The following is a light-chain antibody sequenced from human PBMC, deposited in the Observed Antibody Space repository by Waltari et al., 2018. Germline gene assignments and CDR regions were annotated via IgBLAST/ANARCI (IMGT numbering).Light chain of an antibody. J-gene: IGLJ3*02. V-gene: IGLV1-47*02. CDR2: NNN. Sequence: QSVLTQPPSASGTPGQRVTFPCSGSSSNIGPNSVYWYQQRPVAAPKPLIYNNNQRPSCIPDRFSGSKSGTSASLAISGLRSEDETDYYCAAWDDSLSGWVFGGGTKVTVL. CDR3: AAWDDSLSGWV. CDR1: SSNIGPNS.